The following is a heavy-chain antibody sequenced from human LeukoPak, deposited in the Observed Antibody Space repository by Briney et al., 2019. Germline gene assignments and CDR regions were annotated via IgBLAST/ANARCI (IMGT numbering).Heavy chain of an antibody. Sequence: SVKVSCKASGYTFTSYGISWVRQAPGQGLEWMGGIIPIFGTANYAQKFQGRVTITADESTSTAYMELSSLRSEDTAVYYCARVRAAAAGTHYFDYWGQGTLVTVSS. CDR2: IIPIFGTA. D-gene: IGHD6-13*01. CDR1: GYTFTSYG. J-gene: IGHJ4*02. V-gene: IGHV1-69*13. CDR3: ARVRAAAAGTHYFDY.